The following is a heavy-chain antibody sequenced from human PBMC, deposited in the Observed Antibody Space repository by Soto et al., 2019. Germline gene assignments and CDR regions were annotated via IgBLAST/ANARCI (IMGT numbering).Heavy chain of an antibody. Sequence: ASETLSLTCTVSSGSMSGYYWNWIRQPPGKGLEWIGYIYYSGSTNYNPSLKSRVTISVDTSKNQFSLKLSSVTAADTAVYYCARAGDYDFRSGYSNDAFDIWGQGTMVTVSS. D-gene: IGHD3-3*01. V-gene: IGHV4-59*01. CDR3: ARAGDYDFRSGYSNDAFDI. J-gene: IGHJ3*02. CDR1: SGSMSGYY. CDR2: IYYSGST.